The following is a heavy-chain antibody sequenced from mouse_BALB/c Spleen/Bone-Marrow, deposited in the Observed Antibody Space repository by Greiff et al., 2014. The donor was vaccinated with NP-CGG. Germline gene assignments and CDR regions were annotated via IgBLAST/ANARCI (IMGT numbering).Heavy chain of an antibody. CDR3: ARVYLWYFDV. D-gene: IGHD2-3*01. Sequence: QVQLKQSGPGLVAPSQSPSITCTVSGFSLTSYGVHWVRQPPGKGLEWLGVIWAGGSTNYNSALMSRLSISKDNSKSQVFLKMNSLRTDDTAMYYCARVYLWYFDVWGAGTTVTVSS. J-gene: IGHJ1*01. CDR1: GFSLTSYG. CDR2: IWAGGST. V-gene: IGHV2-9*02.